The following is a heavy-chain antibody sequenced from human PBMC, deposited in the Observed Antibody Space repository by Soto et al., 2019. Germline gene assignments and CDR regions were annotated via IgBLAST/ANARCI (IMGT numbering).Heavy chain of an antibody. CDR2: IYYSGST. D-gene: IGHD3-10*01. V-gene: IGHV4-61*01. CDR1: GGSVSSGSYY. J-gene: IGHJ5*02. CDR3: ARDISDGSGMGP. Sequence: QVQLQESGPGLVKPSETLSLTCTVSGGSVSSGSYYWSWIRQPPGKGLEWIGYIYYSGSTNYNPSLKSRVTISVDTSKNQFSLKLSSVTAADTAVYYCARDISDGSGMGPWGQGTLVTVSS.